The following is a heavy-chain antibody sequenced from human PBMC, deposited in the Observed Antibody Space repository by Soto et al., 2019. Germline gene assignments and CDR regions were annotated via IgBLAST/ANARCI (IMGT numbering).Heavy chain of an antibody. D-gene: IGHD3-10*01. V-gene: IGHV3-23*01. Sequence: GRSLRLSGAASRFTFSSYAMSWVRQAPGKGLEWVSAISGSGGSTYYADSVKGRFTISRDNSKNTLYLQMNSLRAEDTAVYYCAKGLDSGSSYYYYYYGMDVWGQGTTVTVPS. CDR1: RFTFSSYA. J-gene: IGHJ6*02. CDR3: AKGLDSGSSYYYYYYGMDV. CDR2: ISGSGGST.